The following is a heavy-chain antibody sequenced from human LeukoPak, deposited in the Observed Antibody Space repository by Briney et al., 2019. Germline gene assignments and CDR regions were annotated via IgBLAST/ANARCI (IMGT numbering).Heavy chain of an antibody. CDR3: AREEASSSRFDY. CDR2: INPSGGST. Sequence: EASVKVSCKASGYTFTGYHMHWVRQAPGQGLEWMGRINPSGGSTSYAQKFQGRVTMTRDMSTSTVYMELSSLRSEDTAVYYCAREEASSSRFDYWGQGTLVTVSS. CDR1: GYTFTGYH. J-gene: IGHJ4*02. D-gene: IGHD6-13*01. V-gene: IGHV1-46*01.